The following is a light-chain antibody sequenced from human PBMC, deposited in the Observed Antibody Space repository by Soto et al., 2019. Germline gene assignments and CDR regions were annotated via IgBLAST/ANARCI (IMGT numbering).Light chain of an antibody. CDR2: GAS. CDR3: QQYGSSPHT. CDR1: QSVSSSY. Sequence: EXVLTXSPXTLSLXXXXXXTLSCRASQSVSSSYLAWYQHKPGQAPRLLIYGASSRATGIPDRFSGSGSGTDFTLTISRLEPEDFAVYYCQQYGSSPHTFGQGTKLEIK. J-gene: IGKJ2*01. V-gene: IGKV3-20*01.